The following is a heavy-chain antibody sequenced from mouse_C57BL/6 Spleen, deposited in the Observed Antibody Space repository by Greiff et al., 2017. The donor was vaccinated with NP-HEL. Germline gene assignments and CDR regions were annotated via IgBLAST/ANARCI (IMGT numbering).Heavy chain of an antibody. CDR3: ARDYYGSSHDGYPDY. Sequence: QVQLKQSGAELAKPGASVKLSCKASGYTFTSYWMHWVKQRPGQGLEWIGYINPSSGYTKYNQKFKDKATLTADKSSSTAYMQLSSLTYEDSAVYYCARDYYGSSHDGYPDYWGQGTTLTVSS. J-gene: IGHJ2*01. D-gene: IGHD1-1*01. CDR2: INPSSGYT. CDR1: GYTFTSYW. V-gene: IGHV1-7*01.